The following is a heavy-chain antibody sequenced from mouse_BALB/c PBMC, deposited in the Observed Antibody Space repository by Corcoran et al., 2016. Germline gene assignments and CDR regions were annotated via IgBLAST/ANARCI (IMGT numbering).Heavy chain of an antibody. CDR1: GYTFTNNG. Sequence: QIQLVQSGPELKKPGGTVKISCKASGYTFTNNGMNWVKQAPGKGLKWMGWINTYTGEPTYADDFKGRFALSLESSASTAYLQINNLKNEDMATYFCAREPYAMDYWGQGTSVTVSS. CDR2: INTYTGEP. V-gene: IGHV9-1*02. J-gene: IGHJ4*01. CDR3: AREPYAMDY.